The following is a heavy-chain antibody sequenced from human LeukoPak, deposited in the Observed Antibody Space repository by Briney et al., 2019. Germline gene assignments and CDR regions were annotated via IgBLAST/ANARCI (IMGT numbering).Heavy chain of an antibody. CDR2: IIPIFGIA. CDR1: GGTFSSYA. Sequence: ASVKVSCKASGGTFSSYAISWVRQAPGQGLEWMGRIIPIFGIANYAQKFQGRVTITADKSTSTAYMELSSLGSEDTVVYYCALRYCSGGSCYSGAWFDPWGQGTLVTVSS. J-gene: IGHJ5*02. V-gene: IGHV1-69*04. CDR3: ALRYCSGGSCYSGAWFDP. D-gene: IGHD2-15*01.